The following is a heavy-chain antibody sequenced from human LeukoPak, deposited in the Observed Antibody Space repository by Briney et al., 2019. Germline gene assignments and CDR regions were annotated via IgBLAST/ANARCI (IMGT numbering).Heavy chain of an antibody. CDR2: IYYSGST. J-gene: IGHJ5*02. CDR3: ARDPITMVRGVRLDWFDP. D-gene: IGHD3-10*01. V-gene: IGHV4-59*12. CDR1: GGSISSYY. Sequence: SETLSLTCTVSGGSISSYYWSWIRQPPGKGLEWIGYIYYSGSTNYNPSLKSRVTISVDTSKNQFSLKLSSVTAADTAVYYCARDPITMVRGVRLDWFDPWGQGTLVTVSS.